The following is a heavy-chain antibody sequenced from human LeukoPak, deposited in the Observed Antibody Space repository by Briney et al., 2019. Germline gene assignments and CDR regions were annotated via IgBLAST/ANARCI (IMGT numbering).Heavy chain of an antibody. Sequence: GASVKVSCKASGYTFTSYGISWVRQAPGQGLEWMGWISAYNGNTNYAQKLQGRVTMTTDTSTSTAYMELRSLRSDDTAVYYCARLKSARGIAVAGTGWFDPCGQGTLVTVSS. J-gene: IGHJ5*02. V-gene: IGHV1-18*01. D-gene: IGHD6-19*01. CDR3: ARLKSARGIAVAGTGWFDP. CDR1: GYTFTSYG. CDR2: ISAYNGNT.